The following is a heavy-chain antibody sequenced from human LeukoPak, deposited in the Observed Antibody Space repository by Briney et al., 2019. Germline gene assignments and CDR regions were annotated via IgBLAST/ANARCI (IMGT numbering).Heavy chain of an antibody. Sequence: SETLSLTCAVYGGSFSGYYWSWFRQPPGKGLEWIGEINHSGSTNYNPSLKSRVTISVDTSKNQFSLKLSSVTAADTAVYYCASAETMVRGVSGYWGQGTLVTVSS. CDR2: INHSGST. CDR3: ASAETMVRGVSGY. V-gene: IGHV4-34*01. CDR1: GGSFSGYY. J-gene: IGHJ4*02. D-gene: IGHD3-10*01.